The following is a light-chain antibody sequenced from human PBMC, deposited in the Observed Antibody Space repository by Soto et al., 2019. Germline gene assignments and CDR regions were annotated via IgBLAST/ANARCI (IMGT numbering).Light chain of an antibody. CDR2: EVT. CDR3: SSYRISSPLYV. CDR1: SRDIGGYNY. V-gene: IGLV2-14*01. J-gene: IGLJ1*01. Sequence: QSALTQPASVSGSPGQSITISCTGTSRDIGGYNYVSWYQQYPGEAPRLIIYEVTNRPSGVSNRFSGSKSDKTASLTISGLQAEDEADYYCSSYRISSPLYVFGTGTKLTVL.